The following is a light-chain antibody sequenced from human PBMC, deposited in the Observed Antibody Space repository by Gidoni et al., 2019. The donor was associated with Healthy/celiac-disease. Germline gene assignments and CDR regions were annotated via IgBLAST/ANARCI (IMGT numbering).Light chain of an antibody. CDR3: QQYYSTPPA. V-gene: IGKV4-1*01. CDR1: QSVLYSSNNKNY. Sequence: DIVMTKSPDSLDVSLGERATINCKSSQSVLYSSNNKNYLAWYQQKPGQPPKLLIYWASTRESGVPDRFSGSGSGTDFTLTISSLQAEDVAVYYCQQYYSTPPAFGQGTKVEIK. J-gene: IGKJ1*01. CDR2: WAS.